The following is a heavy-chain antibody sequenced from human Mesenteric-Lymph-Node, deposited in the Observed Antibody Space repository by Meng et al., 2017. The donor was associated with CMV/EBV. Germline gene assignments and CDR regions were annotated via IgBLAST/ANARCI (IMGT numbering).Heavy chain of an antibody. CDR2: IYYIGST. V-gene: IGHV4-59*12. CDR1: GGSIRNYY. J-gene: IGHJ4*02. CDR3: ARGGGDIMSSSWSRGYFDY. Sequence: SETLSLTCAVSGGSIRNYYWSWIRQPPGKGLEWIGYIYYIGSTNYNPSLKSRVTISLDTSENQFSLKLSSVTAADTAVYYCARGGGDIMSSSWSRGYFDYWGQGTLVTVSS. D-gene: IGHD6-13*01.